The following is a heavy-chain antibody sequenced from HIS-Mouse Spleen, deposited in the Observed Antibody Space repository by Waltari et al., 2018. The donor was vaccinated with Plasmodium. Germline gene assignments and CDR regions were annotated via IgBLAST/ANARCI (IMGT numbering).Heavy chain of an antibody. V-gene: IGHV1-2*02. D-gene: IGHD6-13*01. J-gene: IGHJ1*01. Sequence: VQLVPSGAAVTTPGAAVKVSGRVSAWSFLGYYRHWVRQVPGHGFGWMGWINPNSGGTNYAQKFQGRVTMTRDTSISTAYMELSRLRSDDTAVYYCARVLGYKAAAGTFVQYFQHWVQGPLFSFSS. CDR3: ARVLGYKAAAGTFVQYFQH. CDR1: AWSFLGYY. CDR2: INPNSGGT.